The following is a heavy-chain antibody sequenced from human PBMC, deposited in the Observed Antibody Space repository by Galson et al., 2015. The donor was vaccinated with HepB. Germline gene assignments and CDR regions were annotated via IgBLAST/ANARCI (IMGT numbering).Heavy chain of an antibody. J-gene: IGHJ5*02. CDR3: ARDGETYYDFWSGYGWFDP. CDR2: ISAYNGNR. CDR1: GYTFTTYG. D-gene: IGHD3-3*01. Sequence: SVKVSCKASGYTFTTYGITWVRQAPGQGLEWIGWISAYNGNRNYAQRLQGRVTMTTDTSTSTAYMELRSLRSDDTAVYYCARDGETYYDFWSGYGWFDPWGQGTLVTVSS. V-gene: IGHV1-18*01.